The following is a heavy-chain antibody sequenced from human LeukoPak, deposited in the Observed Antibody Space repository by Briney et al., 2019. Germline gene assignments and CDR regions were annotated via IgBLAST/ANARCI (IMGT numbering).Heavy chain of an antibody. Sequence: PGGSLRLSCAASGFTFSSYGMHWVRQAPGKGLEWVAVISYDGSNKYYADSVKGRSTISRDNSKNTLYLQMNSLRAEDTAVYYCARHSDYALRPGGYYYLMDVWGQGTTVTVS. D-gene: IGHD5-12*01. CDR2: ISYDGSNK. J-gene: IGHJ6*02. CDR3: ARHSDYALRPGGYYYLMDV. CDR1: GFTFSSYG. V-gene: IGHV3-30*03.